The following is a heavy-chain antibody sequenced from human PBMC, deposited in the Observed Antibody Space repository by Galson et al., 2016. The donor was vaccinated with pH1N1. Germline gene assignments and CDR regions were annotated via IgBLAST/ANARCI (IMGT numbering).Heavy chain of an antibody. J-gene: IGHJ3*01. CDR1: GYTFTGYY. Sequence: SVKVSCKASGYTFTGYYMHWVRQAPGQGLEWMGWINPNSGGTNYAKKFQGRVTMTRDTSISAAYMELTRLTSDDTAVYYCVRELRGGTFDVWGQGTMVTVSS. CDR2: INPNSGGT. V-gene: IGHV1-2*02. D-gene: IGHD3-16*01. CDR3: VRELRGGTFDV.